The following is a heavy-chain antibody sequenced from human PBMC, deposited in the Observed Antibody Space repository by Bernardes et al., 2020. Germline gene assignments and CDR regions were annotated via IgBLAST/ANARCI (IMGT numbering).Heavy chain of an antibody. CDR2: IRSKANSYAT. D-gene: IGHD6-6*01. CDR1: GFTFSGSA. CDR3: TRHLSSSSPWFDP. J-gene: IGHJ5*02. Sequence: GSLRLSCAASGFTFSGSAMHWVRQASGKGLEWVGRIRSKANSYATAYAASVKGRFTISRDDSKNTAYLQMNSLKTEDTAVYYCTRHLSSSSPWFDPWGQGTLVTVSS. V-gene: IGHV3-73*01.